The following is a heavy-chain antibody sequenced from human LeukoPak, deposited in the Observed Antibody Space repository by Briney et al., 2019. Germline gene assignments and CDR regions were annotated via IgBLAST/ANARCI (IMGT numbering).Heavy chain of an antibody. Sequence: ASVKASCKASGYTFTSYYMHWVRQAPGQGLEWMGIINPSGGSTSYAQKFQGRVTMTRDTSTSTVYMELSSLRSEDTAVYYCARDLKDRAFDPWGQGTLVTVSS. V-gene: IGHV1-46*01. J-gene: IGHJ5*02. CDR3: ARDLKDRAFDP. CDR1: GYTFTSYY. CDR2: INPSGGST.